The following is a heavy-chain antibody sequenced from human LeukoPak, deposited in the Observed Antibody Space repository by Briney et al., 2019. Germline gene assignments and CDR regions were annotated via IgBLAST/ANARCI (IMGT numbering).Heavy chain of an antibody. D-gene: IGHD3-22*01. Sequence: PGGSLRLSCVASGFTVSSNFMSWVRQAPGKGLEWVSIIYSGGSTYFADSVKGRFTISRDNPKNTVYLQMNSLRAEDTAVYYCARERVRDYYDSSGYLDYWGQGTLVTVYS. CDR3: ARERVRDYYDSSGYLDY. CDR2: IYSGGST. CDR1: GFTVSSNF. V-gene: IGHV3-53*01. J-gene: IGHJ4*02.